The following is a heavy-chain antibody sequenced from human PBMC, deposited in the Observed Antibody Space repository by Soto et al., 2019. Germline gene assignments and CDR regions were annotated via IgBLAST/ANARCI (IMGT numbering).Heavy chain of an antibody. J-gene: IGHJ5*02. CDR2: IFYLGSS. CDR1: GDSIISSDFY. Sequence: SETLSLTCTVSGDSIISSDFYWGWVRQPPGKGLEWIGSIFYLGSSYYNPSLKSRVTMSVDTSKKQFSLKLRSVTAADTAVYYCVRDGTKTLRDWFDPWGQGISVTVSS. D-gene: IGHD1-1*01. V-gene: IGHV4-39*07. CDR3: VRDGTKTLRDWFDP.